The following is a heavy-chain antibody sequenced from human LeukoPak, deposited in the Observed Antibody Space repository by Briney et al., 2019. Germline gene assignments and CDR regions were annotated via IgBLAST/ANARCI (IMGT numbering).Heavy chain of an antibody. J-gene: IGHJ4*02. V-gene: IGHV4-34*01. CDR1: GGSFSGYY. Sequence: SETLSLTCAVYGGSFSGYYWSWIRQPPGKGLEWIGEINHSGSTNYNPSLKSRVTISVDTSKNQFSLKLSSVTAADTAVYYCARGRGYYAPYFDYWGQGTLVTVSS. D-gene: IGHD3-22*01. CDR2: INHSGST. CDR3: ARGRGYYAPYFDY.